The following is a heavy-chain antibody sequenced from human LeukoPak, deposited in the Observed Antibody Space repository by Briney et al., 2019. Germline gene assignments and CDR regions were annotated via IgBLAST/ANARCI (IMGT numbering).Heavy chain of an antibody. CDR3: ARHGGSSSWYVFDY. CDR2: IYYSGST. CDR1: GGSISSYY. J-gene: IGHJ4*02. V-gene: IGHV4-59*08. Sequence: SETLSLTCTVSGGSISSYYWSWIRQPPGKGLEWIGYIYYSGSTNYNPSLKSRVTISVDTSKNQFSLKLSSVTAADTAVYYCARHGGSSSWYVFDYWGLGTLVTVSS. D-gene: IGHD6-13*01.